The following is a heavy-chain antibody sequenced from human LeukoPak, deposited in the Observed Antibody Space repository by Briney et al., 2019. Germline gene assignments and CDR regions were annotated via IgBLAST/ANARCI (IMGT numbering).Heavy chain of an antibody. J-gene: IGHJ4*02. Sequence: GGSLRLSCAASGFTFSNYAMNWIRQAPGKGLEWVSYISSTGSHTTYADSVKGRFTISRDNAKNSLSLQVNSLRADDTAVYYCARVGSIAAAGTPDYWGQGTLVTVSS. D-gene: IGHD6-13*01. V-gene: IGHV3-11*06. CDR3: ARVGSIAAAGTPDY. CDR2: ISSTGSHT. CDR1: GFTFSNYA.